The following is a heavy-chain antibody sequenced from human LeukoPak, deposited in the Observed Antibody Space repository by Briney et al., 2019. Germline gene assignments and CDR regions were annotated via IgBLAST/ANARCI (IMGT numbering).Heavy chain of an antibody. CDR2: ISGSGGST. D-gene: IGHD3-3*01. V-gene: IGHV3-23*01. Sequence: GSLRLSCAASGFTFSSYAMSWVRQAPGKGLEWVSAISGSGGSTYYADSVKGRFTISRDNSKNTLYLQMNSLRAEDTAVYYCAKGVRGYDFWSGYYPFDYWGQGTLVTVSS. CDR3: AKGVRGYDFWSGYYPFDY. CDR1: GFTFSSYA. J-gene: IGHJ4*02.